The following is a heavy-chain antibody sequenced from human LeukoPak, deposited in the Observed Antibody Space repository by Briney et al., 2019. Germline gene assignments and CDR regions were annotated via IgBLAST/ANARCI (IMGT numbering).Heavy chain of an antibody. CDR3: ARAAPLYYYYYYMDV. J-gene: IGHJ6*03. CDR1: GYTFTSYD. Sequence: ASVKVSCKASGYTFTSYDINWVRQATGQGLEWMGWMNPNSGNTGYAQKFQGRVTMTRYTSISTAYMELSSLRSEDTAVYYCARAAPLYYYYYYMDVWGKGTTVTVSS. V-gene: IGHV1-8*01. D-gene: IGHD2-15*01. CDR2: MNPNSGNT.